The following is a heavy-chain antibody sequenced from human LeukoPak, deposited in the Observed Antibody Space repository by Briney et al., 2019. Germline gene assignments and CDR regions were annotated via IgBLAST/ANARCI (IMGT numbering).Heavy chain of an antibody. CDR2: INPNSGDT. V-gene: IGHV1-2*02. CDR1: GYTFTAYY. CDR3: ARDKWLSDY. D-gene: IGHD5-12*01. Sequence: ASVKVSCKASGYTFTAYYMHWVRQAPGQGLEWMGWINPNSGDTNYAQKFQGRVTMTRDTSISTAYMELSSLRLDDTAVYYCARDKWLSDYWGQGTLVTVSS. J-gene: IGHJ4*02.